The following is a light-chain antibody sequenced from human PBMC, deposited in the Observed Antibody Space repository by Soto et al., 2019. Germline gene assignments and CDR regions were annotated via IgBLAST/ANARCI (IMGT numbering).Light chain of an antibody. J-gene: IGKJ2*01. Sequence: EIVMTHSPATLSVSPGERATLSCRASQSVRDNLAWYQQKPGQAPRLHIYGASTSATGIPARFSRSGSGTEFTLTINSLQSEHFALYFCQQSNNWPYTFGQGTKLEIK. CDR2: GAS. CDR1: QSVRDN. CDR3: QQSNNWPYT. V-gene: IGKV3-15*01.